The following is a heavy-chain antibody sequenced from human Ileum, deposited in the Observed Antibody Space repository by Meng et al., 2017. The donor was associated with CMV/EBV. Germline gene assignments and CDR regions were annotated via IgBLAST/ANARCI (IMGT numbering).Heavy chain of an antibody. D-gene: IGHD3-10*01. CDR3: AKAFGNGHQVPMGRGLLGMDV. CDR2: IWYDGTKK. Sequence: GMHWVRQAPGKGLEWVAIIWYDGTKKFYADSVKGRFTISRDNSYNTVYLQMNSLRAEDTAVFYCAKAFGNGHQVPMGRGLLGMDVWGQGTTVTVSS. J-gene: IGHJ6*02. CDR1: G. V-gene: IGHV3-33*06.